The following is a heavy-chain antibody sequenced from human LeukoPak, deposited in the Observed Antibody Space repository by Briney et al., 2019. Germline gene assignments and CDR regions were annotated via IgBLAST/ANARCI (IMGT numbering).Heavy chain of an antibody. CDR2: INTDGSYT. Sequence: GGSLRLSCAASGFTFSSYWMHWVRQAPGKGLVWVSQINTDGSYTRYAGSVKGRFTISRDNSKNTLYLQMNSLRAEDTAVYYCAKRVDYSGSYYFDYWGQGTLVTVSS. D-gene: IGHD1-26*01. J-gene: IGHJ4*02. CDR3: AKRVDYSGSYYFDY. CDR1: GFTFSSYW. V-gene: IGHV3-74*01.